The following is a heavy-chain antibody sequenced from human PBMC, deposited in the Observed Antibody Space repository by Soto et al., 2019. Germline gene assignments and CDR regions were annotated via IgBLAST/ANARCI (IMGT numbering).Heavy chain of an antibody. J-gene: IGHJ6*02. D-gene: IGHD2-2*02. CDR2: IYYSGST. CDR1: GVSITSSSYY. CDR3: ASVTRTCISTSCYRYYYGMDV. V-gene: IGHV4-61*01. Sequence: SGTLSLTCTVSGVSITSSSYYWSWIRQPPGNGLEWIGHIYYSGSTNYNPSRKSRVTISVDTSKNQFSLKLSSVTAADTAVYYCASVTRTCISTSCYRYYYGMDVWGQGTTVTVSS.